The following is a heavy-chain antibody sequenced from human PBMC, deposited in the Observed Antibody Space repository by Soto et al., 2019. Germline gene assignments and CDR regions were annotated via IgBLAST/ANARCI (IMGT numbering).Heavy chain of an antibody. V-gene: IGHV3-23*01. Sequence: ESGGGFVQPGGSHRLSCVASGFTFNSYAMTWVRQSPEKGLEWVSTVSGSGSKTYYSQSVQGRFTISRDNSKNTVFLQMRSPRAEDSAIYFCAKGRYFDVDGGCANFWGQGTLVTVSS. CDR1: GFTFNSYA. D-gene: IGHD3-22*01. CDR3: AKGRYFDVDGGCANF. J-gene: IGHJ4*02. CDR2: VSGSGSKT.